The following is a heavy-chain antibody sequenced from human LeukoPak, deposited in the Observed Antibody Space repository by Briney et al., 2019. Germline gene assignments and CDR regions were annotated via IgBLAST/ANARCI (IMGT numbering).Heavy chain of an antibody. D-gene: IGHD4-17*01. CDR2: ISSSGSTI. CDR3: ARGAPTVTPTPFDY. V-gene: IGHV3-48*03. Sequence: GGSLRLSCAASGFTFSSYEMNWVRQAPGKGLEWVSYISSSGSTIFDADSVKGRFTISRDNAKNSLYLQMNSLRAEDTAVYYCARGAPTVTPTPFDYWGQGTLVTVSS. CDR1: GFTFSSYE. J-gene: IGHJ4*02.